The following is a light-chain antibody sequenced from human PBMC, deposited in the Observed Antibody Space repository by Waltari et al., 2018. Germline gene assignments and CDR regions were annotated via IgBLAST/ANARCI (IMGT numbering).Light chain of an antibody. CDR1: RDILVVHYN. Sequence: QPVLIQPPSSSASPGASARLTCTLSRDILVVHYNIYWYQQKPGSPPRYLLYYYSDSDKGQGSGVPSRFSGSKDASANTAILVISGLQSEDEAVYYCMVWPSDEGVFGGGTKLTVL. J-gene: IGLJ3*02. V-gene: IGLV5-37*01. CDR2: YYSDSDK. CDR3: MVWPSDEGV.